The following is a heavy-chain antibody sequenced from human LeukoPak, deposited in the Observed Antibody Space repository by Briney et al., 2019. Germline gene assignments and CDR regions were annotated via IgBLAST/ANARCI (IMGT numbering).Heavy chain of an antibody. Sequence: HSGGSLRLSCAVSGFTFSAYSMNWVRXXXXXXLEWVSYISSSSSTIYYADSVKGRFTISRDKAKNSLNLQMNSLRAEDTAVYYCVRNFQGMDVWGQGTTVTVSS. D-gene: IGHD1-7*01. CDR1: GFTFSAYS. J-gene: IGHJ6*02. CDR2: ISSSSSTI. V-gene: IGHV3-48*01. CDR3: VRNFQGMDV.